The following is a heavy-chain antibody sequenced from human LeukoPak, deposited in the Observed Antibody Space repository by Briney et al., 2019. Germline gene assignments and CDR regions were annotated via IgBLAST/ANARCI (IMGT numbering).Heavy chain of an antibody. V-gene: IGHV4-34*01. CDR3: ARQNYYDFWSAYSIFDY. D-gene: IGHD3-3*01. J-gene: IGHJ4*02. CDR1: GGSFSGYY. Sequence: SETLSLTCAVYGGSFSGYYWSWIRQPPGKGLEWIGEINHSGSTNYNPSLKSRVTISVDTSKNQFSLKLSSVTASDTAVYYCARQNYYDFWSAYSIFDYWGQGTLVTVSS. CDR2: INHSGST.